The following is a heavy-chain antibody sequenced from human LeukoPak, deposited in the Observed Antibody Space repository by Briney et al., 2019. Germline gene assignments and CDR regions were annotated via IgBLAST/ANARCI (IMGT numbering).Heavy chain of an antibody. Sequence: PGGSLRLSCAASGFTFSSYGMSWVRQAPGKGLEWVSAISGSGGSTYYADSVKGRFTISRDNSKNTLYLQMNSLRTEDTAVYYCARAPQWWFGELGPSYFDYWGQGTLVTVSS. D-gene: IGHD3-10*01. CDR2: ISGSGGST. CDR3: ARAPQWWFGELGPSYFDY. V-gene: IGHV3-23*01. J-gene: IGHJ4*02. CDR1: GFTFSSYG.